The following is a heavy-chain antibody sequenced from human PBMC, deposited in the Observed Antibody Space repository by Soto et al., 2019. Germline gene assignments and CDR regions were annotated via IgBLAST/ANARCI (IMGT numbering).Heavy chain of an antibody. CDR2: IHHSGFT. Sequence: SETLSLTCAVYGGSLTDNHWSWIRQTPGEGLEWIGEIHHSGFTNYNPSLKSRVTISVDTSNNQFSLKLSSVTAADTAAYFCAKGGRLRSPFGFWGQGTPVTVSS. CDR1: GGSLTDNH. CDR3: AKGGRLRSPFGF. D-gene: IGHD4-17*01. V-gene: IGHV4-34*01. J-gene: IGHJ4*02.